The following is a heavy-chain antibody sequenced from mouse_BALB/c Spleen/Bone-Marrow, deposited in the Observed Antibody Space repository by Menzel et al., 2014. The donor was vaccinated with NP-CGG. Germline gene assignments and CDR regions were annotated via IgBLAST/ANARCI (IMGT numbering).Heavy chain of an antibody. J-gene: IGHJ4*01. CDR3: ARGGYYKYDEDAMDY. D-gene: IGHD2-14*01. Sequence: VKLMESGPGLVAPSQSPSITCTVSGFSLTSYGVHWVRQPPGKGLEWLGVIWAGGITNYNSTLMSRLSINKDDSKSKVFLKMNSLQTDDTAMYYCARGGYYKYDEDAMDYWGQGTSVTVSS. CDR1: GFSLTSYG. V-gene: IGHV2-9*02. CDR2: IWAGGIT.